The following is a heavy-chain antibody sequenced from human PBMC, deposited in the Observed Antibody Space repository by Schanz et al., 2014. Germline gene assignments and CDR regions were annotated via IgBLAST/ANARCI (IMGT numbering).Heavy chain of an antibody. V-gene: IGHV3-53*01. Sequence: EVQLVESGGGLIQPGGSLRLSCAVSGFSVSTNYMSWVRQAPGKGLEWVSSIYINSGSTNYADSVKGRFIISRDSSKNTLFLQMNSLRAVDTAVYFCARDEGRDGYNLAFDVWGQGTLVTVSS. CDR1: GFSVSTNY. CDR2: IYINSGST. CDR3: ARDEGRDGYNLAFDV. J-gene: IGHJ3*01. D-gene: IGHD5-12*01.